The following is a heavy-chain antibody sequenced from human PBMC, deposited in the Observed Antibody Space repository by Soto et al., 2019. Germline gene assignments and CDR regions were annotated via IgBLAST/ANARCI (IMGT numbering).Heavy chain of an antibody. CDR2: ISYDGSNK. CDR3: AKATERLSGIDY. Sequence: GGSLRLSCAASGFTFSSYGMHWVRQAPGKGLEWVAVISYDGSNKYYADSVKGRFTISRDNSKNTLCLQMNSLRAEDTAVYYCAKATERLSGIDYWGQGTLVTVSS. D-gene: IGHD3-10*01. J-gene: IGHJ4*02. CDR1: GFTFSSYG. V-gene: IGHV3-30*18.